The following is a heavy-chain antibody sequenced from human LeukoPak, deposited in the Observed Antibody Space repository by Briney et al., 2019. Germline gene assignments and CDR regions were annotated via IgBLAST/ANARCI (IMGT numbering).Heavy chain of an antibody. D-gene: IGHD6-6*01. J-gene: IGHJ4*02. CDR3: ARDTDYSSSPIVYFDY. CDR1: GFTFSSNY. Sequence: GGSLRLSCAASGFTFSSNYMSWVRQAPGKGLEGVSVIYSGGSTYYSDSVKGRFTISRDNSKNTLYLHMYSLRAEDTAVYYCARDTDYSSSPIVYFDYWGQGTLVTVSS. V-gene: IGHV3-66*02. CDR2: IYSGGST.